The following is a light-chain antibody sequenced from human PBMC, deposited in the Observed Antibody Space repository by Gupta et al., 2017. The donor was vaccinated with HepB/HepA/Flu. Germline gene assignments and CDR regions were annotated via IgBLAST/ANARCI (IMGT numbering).Light chain of an antibody. J-gene: IGKJ4*01. Sequence: EIVFTQSPATLSLSPGERATLSCRASQSVSSYLAWYQQKPGQAPRLLIYDASNRATDIPARFSGSGSATXFTLTIXILAPEDFAVYYCQYRTNWPLTFGXGTKVE. V-gene: IGKV3-11*01. CDR1: QSVSSY. CDR2: DAS. CDR3: QYRTNWPLT.